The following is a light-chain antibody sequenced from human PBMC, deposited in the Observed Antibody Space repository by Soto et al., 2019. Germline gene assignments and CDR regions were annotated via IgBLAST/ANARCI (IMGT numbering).Light chain of an antibody. Sequence: EIVMTQSPATLSVSPGERATLSCRASQSVNSNLAWYQQKPGQAPRLLIYGASTRATDIPASFSGSGSGTEFTLTITSLQSEDFAVYYVQQYNNWPLTFGGGTKVEIK. J-gene: IGKJ4*01. V-gene: IGKV3-15*01. CDR2: GAS. CDR3: QQYNNWPLT. CDR1: QSVNSN.